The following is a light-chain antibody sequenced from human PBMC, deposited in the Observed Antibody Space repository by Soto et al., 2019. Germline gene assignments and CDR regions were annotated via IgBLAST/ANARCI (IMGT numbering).Light chain of an antibody. CDR3: QQYGSPPFS. CDR2: GAS. J-gene: IGKJ2*03. Sequence: DTVLTQSPGTLLLSPGERATLSCRAGQSVTSRFLAWYQQRPGQAPSLLIYGASNRAAGIPDRFSGSGSGTDFTLTISRLEPEDFAVYFCQQYGSPPFSFGQGTKVDIK. V-gene: IGKV3-20*01. CDR1: QSVTSRF.